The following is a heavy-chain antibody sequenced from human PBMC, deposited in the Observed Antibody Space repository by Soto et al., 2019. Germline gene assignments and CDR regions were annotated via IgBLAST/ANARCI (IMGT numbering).Heavy chain of an antibody. CDR2: IIPMLGVR. CDR1: GGTFSTYS. J-gene: IGHJ3*02. D-gene: IGHD2-21*01. V-gene: IGHV1-69*02. CDR3: TIGSWSGEVFDI. Sequence: QVQLVQSGAEVKKPGSSVKVSCKDSGGTFSTYSMFWVRQAPGQGLEWMGRIIPMLGVRNYAQRFQDRVTIIADKSTATVHMELSSLRAEDTALYYCTIGSWSGEVFDIWGQGTMVTVSS.